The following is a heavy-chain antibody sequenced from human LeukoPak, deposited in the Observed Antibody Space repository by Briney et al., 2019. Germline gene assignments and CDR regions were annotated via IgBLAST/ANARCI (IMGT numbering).Heavy chain of an antibody. V-gene: IGHV3-30*02. D-gene: IGHD2-2*03. Sequence: GGSLRLSCAASGFTFSSYGKHWVRQAPGKGLEWVAFIRYDGSNKYYADSVKGRFTISRDNSKNTLYLQMNSLRAEDTAVYYCAKDGGYCSSTSCYPNSEYFDYWGQGTLVTVSS. CDR1: GFTFSSYG. J-gene: IGHJ4*02. CDR3: AKDGGYCSSTSCYPNSEYFDY. CDR2: IRYDGSNK.